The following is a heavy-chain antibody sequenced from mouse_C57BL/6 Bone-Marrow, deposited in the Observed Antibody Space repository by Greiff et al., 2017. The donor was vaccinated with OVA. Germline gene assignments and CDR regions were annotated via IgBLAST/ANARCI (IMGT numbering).Heavy chain of an antibody. CDR3: ARADTFY. CDR2: IIPYNGAT. V-gene: IGHV1-20*01. D-gene: IGHD5-1-1*01. Sequence: DVHLVESGPGLVKPGDSVKISCTASGYSFTGYFMNWVMQSHGKSLEWIGSIIPYNGATFYNQTLQGQATLTIDKSSSTAHMELRRLTSEAAADYYCARADTFYWGQGTTLTVSS. J-gene: IGHJ2*01. CDR1: GYSFTGYF.